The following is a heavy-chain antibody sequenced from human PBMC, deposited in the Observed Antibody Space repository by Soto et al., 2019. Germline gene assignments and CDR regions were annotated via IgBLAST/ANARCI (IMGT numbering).Heavy chain of an antibody. J-gene: IGHJ5*01. V-gene: IGHV1-3*01. CDR3: ARSGGCYEVGWFDS. CDR1: GYTFTSYA. Sequence: QVQPVQSGAEVKKPGSSVKVSCKASGYTFTSYAMHWVRQAPGQRLEWMGWINAGNGNTKYSQKFQGRVTITRDTSASTAYMELSSMRSEDTAVYYCARSGGCYEVGWFDSWGQGTRVTVSS. D-gene: IGHD6-19*01. CDR2: INAGNGNT.